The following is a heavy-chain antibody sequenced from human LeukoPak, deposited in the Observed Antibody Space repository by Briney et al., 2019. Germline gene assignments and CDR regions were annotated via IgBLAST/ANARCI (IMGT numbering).Heavy chain of an antibody. Sequence: PSETLSLTCGVSGYSISRGYYWAWIRQPPGKGLEWIGPIYNIGSTYYNPSLESRVTISVDTSKNEFSLNLNSVTAADTAVYYCARAGWIITSGIDYWGQGALVTVSS. J-gene: IGHJ4*02. D-gene: IGHD1-20*01. CDR2: IYNIGST. V-gene: IGHV4-38-2*01. CDR3: ARAGWIITSGIDY. CDR1: GYSISRGYY.